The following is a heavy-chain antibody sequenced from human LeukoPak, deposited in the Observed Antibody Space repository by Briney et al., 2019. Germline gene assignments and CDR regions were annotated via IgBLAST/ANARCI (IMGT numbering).Heavy chain of an antibody. CDR3: TRDRSYGFDP. J-gene: IGHJ5*02. CDR2: IHVIGGNT. D-gene: IGHD3-16*01. CDR1: GFTFGNFW. V-gene: IGHV3-74*01. Sequence: GGSLRLSCAASGFTFGNFWMHWVRQAPGKGLVWLSRIHVIGGNTSYVDSVKGRFIISRDNAKKKVYLQMNNLRVDDTALYFCTRDRSYGFDPWGQGTLVTVSS.